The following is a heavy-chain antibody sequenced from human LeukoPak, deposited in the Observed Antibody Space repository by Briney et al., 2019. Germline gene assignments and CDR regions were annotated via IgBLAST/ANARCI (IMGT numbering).Heavy chain of an antibody. CDR1: GFLFSGST. V-gene: IGHV3-48*02. CDR2: ISSSSGTI. CDR3: ARGIRYADY. Sequence: PGGSLRLSCVASGFLFSGSTMNWVGQAPGKGLEWISYISSSSGTIYYADSVKGRFTISRDNAKNSLFLQMNGLRDEDTAVYYCARGIRYADYWGQGTLVTVSS. J-gene: IGHJ4*02. D-gene: IGHD3-16*01.